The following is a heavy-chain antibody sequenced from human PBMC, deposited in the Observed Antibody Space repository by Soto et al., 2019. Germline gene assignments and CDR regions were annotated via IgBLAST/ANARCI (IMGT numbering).Heavy chain of an antibody. CDR3: ARMGSGFYWYY. J-gene: IGHJ4*02. CDR2: INAGNGNT. V-gene: IGHV1-3*01. Sequence: VASVKVSCKASGYTFTTYAIHWVRQAPGQRLEWMGWINAGNGNTKYSQKFQGRVTITRDTSASTAYMELSSLRSEDTAVYYCARMGSGFYWYYWGQGTLVTVSS. CDR1: GYTFTTYA. D-gene: IGHD1-26*01.